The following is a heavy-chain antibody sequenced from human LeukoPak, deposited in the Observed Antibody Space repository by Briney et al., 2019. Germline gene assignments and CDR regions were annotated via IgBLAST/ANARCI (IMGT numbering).Heavy chain of an antibody. V-gene: IGHV3-7*01. J-gene: IGHJ5*02. CDR1: GFTFSSYW. D-gene: IGHD6-13*01. CDR3: ARELAAAGGTNWFDP. CDR2: IKQDGSEK. Sequence: GGSLRLSCAASGFTFSSYWMSWVRQAPGKGLEGVANIKQDGSEKYYVDSVKGRFTISRDTAKNSLYLQMNSLRAEDTAVYYCARELAAAGGTNWFDPWGQGTLVTVSS.